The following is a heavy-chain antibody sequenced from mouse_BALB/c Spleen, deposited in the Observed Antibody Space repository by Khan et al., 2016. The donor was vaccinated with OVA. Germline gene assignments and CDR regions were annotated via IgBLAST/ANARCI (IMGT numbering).Heavy chain of an antibody. V-gene: IGHV2-6-1*01. CDR2: IWSDGST. Sequence: QVQLKQSGPGLVAPSQSLSITCTISGFSLTNYGVHWVRLPPGKGLEWLVVIWSDGSTTYNSALKSRLSISKANSKSQVFLKMNSLQAADTDMYYCARQPYYHYYVIDYWGQGTSVTVSS. J-gene: IGHJ4*01. CDR3: ARQPYYHYYVIDY. CDR1: GFSLTNYG. D-gene: IGHD2-10*01.